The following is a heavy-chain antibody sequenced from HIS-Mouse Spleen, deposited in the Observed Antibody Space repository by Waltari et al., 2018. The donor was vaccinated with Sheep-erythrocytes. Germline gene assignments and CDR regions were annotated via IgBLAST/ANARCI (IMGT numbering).Heavy chain of an antibody. D-gene: IGHD1-26*01. CDR3: ARVASGATFDY. CDR2: IWSSSSYI. Sequence: EVQLVESGGGLVKPGGSLRLSCAASGFTFSSYSMNWVRQAPGKGREWVSSIWSSSSYIYYADSVKGRFTISRDNAKNSLYLQMNSLRAEDTAVYYCARVASGATFDYWGQGTLVTVSS. CDR1: GFTFSSYS. V-gene: IGHV3-21*01. J-gene: IGHJ4*02.